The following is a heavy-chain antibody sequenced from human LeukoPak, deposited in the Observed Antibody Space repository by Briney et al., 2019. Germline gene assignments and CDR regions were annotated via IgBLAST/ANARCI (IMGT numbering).Heavy chain of an antibody. CDR3: ARGLVGAPDGNY. Sequence: GGSLRLSCAASGFTFNSYGMSWVRQAPGKGLEWVSGINWNGGSTGYADSVKGRFTISRDNAKNSLYLQMNSLRAEDTALYYCARGLVGAPDGNYWGQGTLVTVSS. D-gene: IGHD1-26*01. V-gene: IGHV3-20*04. CDR1: GFTFNSYG. J-gene: IGHJ4*02. CDR2: INWNGGST.